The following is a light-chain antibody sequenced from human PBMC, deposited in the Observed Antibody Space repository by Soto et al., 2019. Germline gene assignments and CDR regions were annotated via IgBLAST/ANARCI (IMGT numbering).Light chain of an antibody. CDR3: QQYKT. Sequence: VLTQSTAPLSVSLGERATLSCRASQSVSSNLAWYQQEPGQAPRLLIYGASSRATGIPDRFSGSGSGTDFPLTSIRLEPEDCAVFYCQQYKTSGHGTKVDI. V-gene: IGKV3-20*01. CDR1: QSVSSN. CDR2: GAS. J-gene: IGKJ1*01.